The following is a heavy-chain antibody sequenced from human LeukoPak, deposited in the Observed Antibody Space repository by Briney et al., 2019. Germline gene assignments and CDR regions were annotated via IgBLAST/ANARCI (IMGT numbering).Heavy chain of an antibody. D-gene: IGHD3-10*01. CDR2: INYDDNT. Sequence: PSETLSLTCTVSGGSITSSSYFWAWIRQPPGKGLEWIGSINYDDNTDYNPSLKSRVTISVDTSKNQFSLKLSSVTAADTAVYYCARRGFGIMMSWGFDPWGQGTLVTVSS. J-gene: IGHJ5*02. CDR1: GGSITSSSYF. CDR3: ARRGFGIMMSWGFDP. V-gene: IGHV4-39*07.